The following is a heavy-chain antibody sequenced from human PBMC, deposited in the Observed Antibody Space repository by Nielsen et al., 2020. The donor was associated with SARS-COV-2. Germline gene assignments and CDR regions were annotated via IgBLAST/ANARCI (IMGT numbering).Heavy chain of an antibody. CDR2: IKQDGSEK. CDR1: GFTFSSYW. D-gene: IGHD6-6*01. J-gene: IGHJ4*02. Sequence: GGSLRLSCAASGFTFSSYWMSWVRQAPGKGLEWVANIKQDGSEKYYVDSVKGRFTISRDNAKNSLYLQMNSLRDEDTAVYYCARVVAARPGYYFDYWGQGTLVTVSS. V-gene: IGHV3-7*01. CDR3: ARVVAARPGYYFDY.